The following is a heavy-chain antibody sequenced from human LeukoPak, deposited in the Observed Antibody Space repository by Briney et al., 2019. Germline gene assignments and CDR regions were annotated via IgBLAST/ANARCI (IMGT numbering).Heavy chain of an antibody. CDR1: GGSISSGDYY. D-gene: IGHD4-17*01. Sequence: SQTLSLTCTVSGGSISSGDYYWSWIRQPPGKGLEWIGYIYYSGSTYYNPSLKSRVTISVDTSKNQFPLKLSSVTAADTAVYYCARGSTTVTTWAFDIWGQGTMVTVSS. CDR2: IYYSGST. CDR3: ARGSTTVTTWAFDI. V-gene: IGHV4-30-4*01. J-gene: IGHJ3*02.